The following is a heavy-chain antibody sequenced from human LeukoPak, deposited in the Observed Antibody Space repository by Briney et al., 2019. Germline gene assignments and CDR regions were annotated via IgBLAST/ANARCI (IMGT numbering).Heavy chain of an antibody. CDR2: IIPIFGTA. CDR3: ARAFYYYDSSGYYDAFDI. CDR1: GGTFSSYA. V-gene: IGHV1-69*13. D-gene: IGHD3-22*01. J-gene: IGHJ3*02. Sequence: ASVKVSCKASGGTFSSYAISWVRQAPGQGLEWMGGIIPIFGTANYAQKFQGRVTITADESTSTAYMELSSLRSEDTAVYYCARAFYYYDSSGYYDAFDIWGQGTMVTVSS.